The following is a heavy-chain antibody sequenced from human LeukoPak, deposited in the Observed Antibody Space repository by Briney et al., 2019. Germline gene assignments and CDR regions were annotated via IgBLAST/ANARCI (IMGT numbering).Heavy chain of an antibody. CDR2: IYYSGST. D-gene: IGHD2-2*01. V-gene: IGHV4-38-2*02. CDR1: GYSISSGYY. CDR3: ARIPYQLLTYYFDY. Sequence: PSETLSLTCTVSGYSISSGYYWGWIRQPPGKGLEWIGSIYYSGSTYYNPSLKSRVTISVDTSKNQFSLKLSSVTAADTAVYYCARIPYQLLTYYFDYWGQGTLVTVSS. J-gene: IGHJ4*02.